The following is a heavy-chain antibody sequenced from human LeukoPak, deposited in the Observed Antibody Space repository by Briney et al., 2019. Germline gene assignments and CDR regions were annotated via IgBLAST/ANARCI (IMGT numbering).Heavy chain of an antibody. CDR2: ISAYNGNT. CDR1: GYTFTSYG. D-gene: IGHD3/OR15-3a*01. V-gene: IGHV1-18*01. Sequence: GASVKVSCKASGYTFTSYGISWVRQAPGQGLEWMGWISAYNGNTNYAQKFQGRVTMTRDTSISTAYMELSRLRSDDTAVYYCARDWTVNWFDPWGQGTLVTVSS. CDR3: ARDWTVNWFDP. J-gene: IGHJ5*02.